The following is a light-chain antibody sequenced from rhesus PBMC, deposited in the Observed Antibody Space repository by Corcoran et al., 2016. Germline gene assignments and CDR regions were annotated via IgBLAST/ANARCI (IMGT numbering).Light chain of an antibody. J-gene: IGLJ1*01. V-gene: IGLV3S11*01. CDR3: GAWDTSGNQYI. CDR2: GNT. Sequence: SSGLTQEPALSVALGHTVRMTCQGDSFKTYYASWYQQKPGQVPVLVIYGNTNRPSGIPGRFSGSWSGNTGSLTITGAQVEDEADYYCGAWDTSGNQYIFGAGTRLTFL. CDR1: SFKTYY.